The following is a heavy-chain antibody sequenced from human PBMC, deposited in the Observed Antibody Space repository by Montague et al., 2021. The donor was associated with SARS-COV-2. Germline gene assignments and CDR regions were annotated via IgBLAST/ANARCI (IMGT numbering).Heavy chain of an antibody. V-gene: IGHV6-1*01. CDR2: TYYRSKWYH. CDR3: ARTTTRMLYPENAFDI. J-gene: IGHJ3*02. CDR1: GVSVSSNTAT. D-gene: IGHD2-15*01. Sequence: CAISGVSVSSNTATWSWIRQAPSRGLEWLGRTYYRSKWYHDYAISLKSRITINPDTSKNQFSLQLSSVAPEDTAVFYCARTTTRMLYPENAFDIWGQGTMVTVSS.